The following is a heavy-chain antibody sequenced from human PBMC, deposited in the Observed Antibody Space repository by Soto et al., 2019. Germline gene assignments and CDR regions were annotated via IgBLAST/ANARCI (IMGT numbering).Heavy chain of an antibody. CDR1: GGTFSSYA. J-gene: IGHJ6*02. Sequence: QVQLVQSGAEVKKPGSSVKVSCKASGGTFSSYAISWVRQAPGQGLEWMGGIIPIFGTANYAQKFQGRVTITADESTSTAYMELSSLRSEDTAVYYCARGRVRVKMKNYYYYGMDVWGQGTTVTVSS. CDR3: ARGRVRVKMKNYYYYGMDV. CDR2: IIPIFGTA. D-gene: IGHD3-10*01. V-gene: IGHV1-69*01.